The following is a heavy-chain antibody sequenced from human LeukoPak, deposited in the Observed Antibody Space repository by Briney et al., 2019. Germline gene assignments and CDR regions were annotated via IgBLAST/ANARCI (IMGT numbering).Heavy chain of an antibody. D-gene: IGHD4-17*01. V-gene: IGHV1-18*01. Sequence: ASVRVSCKASGYTFSNYGISWVRQAPGQGLEWMGWISAFNGDTNYAQKFQGRVTLTTDTSTTTAYMDLGSLRSDDTAVYYCARARRGGDYDSYFDYWGQGTQLTVSS. CDR1: GYTFSNYG. CDR3: ARARRGGDYDSYFDY. CDR2: ISAFNGDT. J-gene: IGHJ4*02.